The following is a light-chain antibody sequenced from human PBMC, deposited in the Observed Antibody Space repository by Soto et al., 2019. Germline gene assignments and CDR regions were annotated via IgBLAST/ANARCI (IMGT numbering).Light chain of an antibody. V-gene: IGKV3-20*01. CDR2: GSS. J-gene: IGKJ2*01. CDR1: QSVSGSY. Sequence: EIVLTQSPGTLSLSPGERATLSCRASQSVSGSYLAWYQQKPGQSPRLLIYGSSDRATGILDRFSGSGSGTDFTLTISRVEPEDFAVYYCQQYGSSPPYTFGQGTKLEIK. CDR3: QQYGSSPPYT.